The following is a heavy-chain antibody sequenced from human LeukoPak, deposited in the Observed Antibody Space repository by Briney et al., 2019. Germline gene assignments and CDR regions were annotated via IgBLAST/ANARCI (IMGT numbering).Heavy chain of an antibody. J-gene: IGHJ4*02. CDR2: INAGNGNT. V-gene: IGHV1-3*03. CDR1: GYTFTSYA. D-gene: IGHD6-19*01. Sequence: GASVKVSCKASGYTFTSYAMHWVRQAPGQRLEWMGWINAGNGNTKYSQEFQGRVTITRDTSASTAYMELSSLRSEDMAVYYCARDRGIAVAGGTSEYWGQGTLVTVSS. CDR3: ARDRGIAVAGGTSEY.